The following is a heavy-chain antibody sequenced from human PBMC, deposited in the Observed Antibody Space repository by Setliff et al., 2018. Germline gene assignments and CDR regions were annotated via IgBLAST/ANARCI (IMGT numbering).Heavy chain of an antibody. CDR2: IHHSGKA. V-gene: IGHV4-38-2*01. CDR1: GFSISSGYY. J-gene: IGHJ5*02. Sequence: SETLSLPCAVSGFSISSGYYWGWIRQPPGKGLEWIVNIHHSGKAYYNPSLKSRVTMSVDTSKNHVSLKLSSVTAADTAVYYCARAHTWSLPNDNSGYPGWFDPWGQGTPVTVSS. D-gene: IGHD3-22*01. CDR3: ARAHTWSLPNDNSGYPGWFDP.